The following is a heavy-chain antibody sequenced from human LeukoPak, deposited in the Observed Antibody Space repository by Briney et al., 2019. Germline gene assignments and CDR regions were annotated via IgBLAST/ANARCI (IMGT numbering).Heavy chain of an antibody. CDR3: ACLTTADAFDI. Sequence: SETLSLTCTVSGGSISSYYWSWIRQPPGKGLELIGYIYDSGSTNYNPSLKSRVTISVDTSKNQFSLKLSSVTAADTAVYYCACLTTADAFDIWGQGTMVTVSS. D-gene: IGHD3-22*01. CDR1: GGSISSYY. J-gene: IGHJ3*02. CDR2: IYDSGST. V-gene: IGHV4-59*01.